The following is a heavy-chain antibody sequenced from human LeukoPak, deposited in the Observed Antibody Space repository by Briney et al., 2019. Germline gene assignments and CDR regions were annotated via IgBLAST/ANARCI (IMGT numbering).Heavy chain of an antibody. V-gene: IGHV3-13*01. Sequence: GGSLRLSCAASGFTFSSYXMHWVRQATGKGLEWVSSIGTGDDTYYVGSVKGRFTISRENAKNSLYLQMNSLRTGDTAVYYCARGAETGFDYWGQGIMVTVSS. CDR1: GFTFSSYX. CDR3: ARGAETGFDY. D-gene: IGHD1-14*01. J-gene: IGHJ4*02. CDR2: IGTGDDT.